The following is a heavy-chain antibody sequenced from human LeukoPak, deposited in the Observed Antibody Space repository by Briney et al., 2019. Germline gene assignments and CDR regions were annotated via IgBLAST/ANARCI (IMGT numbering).Heavy chain of an antibody. D-gene: IGHD6-19*01. J-gene: IGHJ3*02. CDR1: GFTFSSYG. CDR2: IETGGAST. V-gene: IGHV3-23*05. Sequence: GGSLRLSCAASGFTFSSYGMSWVRQAPGKGLEWVSAIETGGASTYYADSVKGRFSIARDNAKNTLYLQMNSRRAEDTAVYYCAKGYSSGWGRAFDTWGQGTMVTVSS. CDR3: AKGYSSGWGRAFDT.